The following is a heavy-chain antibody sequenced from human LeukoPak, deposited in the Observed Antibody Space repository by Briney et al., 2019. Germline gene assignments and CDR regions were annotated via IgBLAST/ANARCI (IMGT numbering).Heavy chain of an antibody. CDR2: ISSRGNT. V-gene: IGHV3-13*01. Sequence: PGGSLRLSCITSGFIFSNYDMHWVRHPTGKGLEWVAAISSRGNTYYADSLKGRFFISREDAQSSFYLQINSLRAEDSAVYFCARAYGPGSSFAFPDYWGQGTLVTVSS. J-gene: IGHJ4*02. CDR1: GFIFSNYD. CDR3: ARAYGPGSSFAFPDY. D-gene: IGHD3-10*01.